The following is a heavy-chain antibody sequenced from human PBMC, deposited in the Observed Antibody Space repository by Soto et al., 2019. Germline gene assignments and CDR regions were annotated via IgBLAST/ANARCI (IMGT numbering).Heavy chain of an antibody. Sequence: GGSLRLSCAASGFTFNNYAMSWVRQAPGKGLEWVSAISGGGDNQYYAATGKGRFTVSRDNSKSTLYLLLSSLRAEDTAVYYCAKEAFDGRLFDYWGQGTLVTVSS. CDR3: AKEAFDGRLFDY. CDR2: ISGGGDNQ. V-gene: IGHV3-23*01. D-gene: IGHD2-21*02. CDR1: GFTFNNYA. J-gene: IGHJ4*02.